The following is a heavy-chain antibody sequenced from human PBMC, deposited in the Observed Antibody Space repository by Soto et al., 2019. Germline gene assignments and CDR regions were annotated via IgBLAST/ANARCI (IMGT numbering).Heavy chain of an antibody. CDR1: GFTVGNNY. CDR3: AKDGRGSGSHYNSFGY. D-gene: IGHD3-10*01. V-gene: IGHV3-53*01. J-gene: IGHJ4*02. Sequence: EVQLVESGGGLIQPGGSLKLSCAASGFTVGNNYMSWVRQAPGKGLVWVSLIYSTGTTKYADSVKGRFTVSRDNAKNTLYLQMNSLRAEDTAVYYCAKDGRGSGSHYNSFGYWGQGTLVTVSS. CDR2: IYSTGTT.